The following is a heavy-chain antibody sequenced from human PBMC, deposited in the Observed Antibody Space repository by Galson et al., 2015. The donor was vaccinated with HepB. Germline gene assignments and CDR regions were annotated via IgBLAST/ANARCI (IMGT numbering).Heavy chain of an antibody. CDR1: GFTFSSYG. Sequence: SLRLSCAASGFTFSSYGMHWVRQAPGKGLEWVAVIWYDGSNKYYADSVKGRFTISKDNSKNTLYLQMNSLRAEDTAVYYCARGAYGGNSRAYDAFDIWGQGTMVTVSS. D-gene: IGHD4-23*01. CDR2: IWYDGSNK. V-gene: IGHV3-33*01. J-gene: IGHJ3*02. CDR3: ARGAYGGNSRAYDAFDI.